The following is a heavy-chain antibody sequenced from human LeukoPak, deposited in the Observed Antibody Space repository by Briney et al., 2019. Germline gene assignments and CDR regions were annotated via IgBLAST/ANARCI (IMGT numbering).Heavy chain of an antibody. Sequence: GGSLRLSCAASEFSVGSNYMTWVRQAPGKGLEWVSLIYSGGSTYYADSVKGRFTISRDNSKNTLYLQMNSLRAEDTAVYYCAKGQGVIDYWGQGTLVTVSS. V-gene: IGHV3-66*01. CDR3: AKGQGVIDY. J-gene: IGHJ4*02. CDR1: EFSVGSNY. CDR2: IYSGGST. D-gene: IGHD3-10*01.